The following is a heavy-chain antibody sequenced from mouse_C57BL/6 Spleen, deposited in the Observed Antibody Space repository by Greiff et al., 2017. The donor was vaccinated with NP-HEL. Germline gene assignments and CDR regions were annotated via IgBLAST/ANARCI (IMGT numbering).Heavy chain of an antibody. V-gene: IGHV1-26*01. Sequence: EVQLQQSGPELVKPGASVKISCKASGYTFTDYYMNWVKQSHGKSLEWIGDINPNNGGTSYNQKFKGKATLTVDKSSSTAYMELRSLTSEDSAVYYCARYGDYDGVYYAMDYWGQGTSVTVSS. CDR2: INPNNGGT. D-gene: IGHD2-4*01. CDR3: ARYGDYDGVYYAMDY. J-gene: IGHJ4*01. CDR1: GYTFTDYY.